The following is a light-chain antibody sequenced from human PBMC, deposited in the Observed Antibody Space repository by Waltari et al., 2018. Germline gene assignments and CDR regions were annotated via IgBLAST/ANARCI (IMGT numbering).Light chain of an antibody. CDR3: NSYGGSGNVL. Sequence: QSALTQPPSASGSPGQSVTISCTGTSNDVGRYMLVSWYHLLPGKAPNLLIYAVHNRPSGVPDRFSGSKSGNTASLTVSGLQAEDEGDYYCNSYGGSGNVLFGGGTKLTVL. V-gene: IGLV2-8*01. J-gene: IGLJ2*01. CDR2: AVH. CDR1: SNDVGRYML.